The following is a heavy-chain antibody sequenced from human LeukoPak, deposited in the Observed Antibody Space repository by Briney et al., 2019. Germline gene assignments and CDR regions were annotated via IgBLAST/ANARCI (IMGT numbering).Heavy chain of an antibody. D-gene: IGHD3-9*01. Sequence: GGSLRLSCAASGFTFSSYAMSWVRQAPGKGLEWVSAISGSGGSTYYADSVKGRFTISRDNSKNTLYLQMNSLRAEDTAVYYCAKDPGLIRYFALPDAFDIWGQGTMVTVSS. J-gene: IGHJ3*02. CDR3: AKDPGLIRYFALPDAFDI. CDR2: ISGSGGST. V-gene: IGHV3-23*01. CDR1: GFTFSSYA.